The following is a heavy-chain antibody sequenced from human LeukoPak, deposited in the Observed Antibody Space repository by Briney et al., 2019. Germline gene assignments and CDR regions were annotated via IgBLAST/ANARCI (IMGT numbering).Heavy chain of an antibody. CDR2: ISSSSNTI. V-gene: IGHV3-48*01. D-gene: IGHD2-15*01. CDR3: ARVPLADDAFDI. CDR1: GFTFSSYS. J-gene: IGHJ3*02. Sequence: GGSLRLSCAASGFTFSSYSMNWVRQAPGKGLEWVSYISSSSNTIYYADSVKGRFTISRDNAKNSLYLQMNSLRAEDTAVYYCARVPLADDAFDIWGQGTMVTVSS.